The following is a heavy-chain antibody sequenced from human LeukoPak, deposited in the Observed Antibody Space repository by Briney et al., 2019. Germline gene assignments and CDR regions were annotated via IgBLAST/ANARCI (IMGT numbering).Heavy chain of an antibody. CDR1: GFTFSSYS. J-gene: IGHJ4*02. D-gene: IGHD3/OR15-3a*01. V-gene: IGHV3-21*01. Sequence: GGSLRLSCAASGFTFSSYSMNWVRQAPGKGLEWVSSISSSSSYIYYADSVKGRFTISRDNAKNTLYLQMNSLRAEDTAVYYCARGAWTAYYFDYWDQGTLVTVSS. CDR3: ARGAWTAYYFDY. CDR2: ISSSSSYI.